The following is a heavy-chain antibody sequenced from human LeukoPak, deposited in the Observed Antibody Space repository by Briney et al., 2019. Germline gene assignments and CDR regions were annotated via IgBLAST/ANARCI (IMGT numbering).Heavy chain of an antibody. Sequence: GGSLRLSCAASGFTFSSYSMSWVRQAPGKGLEWVSSISSRSDYIYYADSVKGRFTISRDNAKNSLYLQMNSLRAEDTAIYYCVRDASSFDYWGQGTLVTVSS. J-gene: IGHJ4*02. CDR2: ISSRSDYI. V-gene: IGHV3-21*06. D-gene: IGHD6-13*01. CDR1: GFTFSSYS. CDR3: VRDASSFDY.